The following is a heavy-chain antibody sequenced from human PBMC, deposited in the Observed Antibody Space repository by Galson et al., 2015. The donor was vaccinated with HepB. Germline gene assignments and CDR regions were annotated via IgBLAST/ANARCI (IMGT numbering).Heavy chain of an antibody. J-gene: IGHJ5*02. CDR2: INAGNGNT. Sequence: SVKVSCKASGYTFTSYAMHWVRQAPGQRLEWMGWINAGNGNTKYSQKFQGRVTITRDTSASTAYIELSSLRSEDTAVYYCARDLSLLWFGELSRGFDPWGQGTLVTVSS. D-gene: IGHD3-10*01. V-gene: IGHV1-3*01. CDR1: GYTFTSYA. CDR3: ARDLSLLWFGELSRGFDP.